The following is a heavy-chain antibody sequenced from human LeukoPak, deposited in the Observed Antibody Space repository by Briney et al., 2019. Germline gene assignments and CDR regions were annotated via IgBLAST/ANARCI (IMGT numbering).Heavy chain of an antibody. J-gene: IGHJ5*02. CDR3: ASFGYDSSGYYPS. V-gene: IGHV3-23*01. D-gene: IGHD3-22*01. Sequence: GGSLRLSCAASGFTFSSSAMSWVRQAPGKGLEWVSAISNNGGYTYYADSVQGRFTISRDNSKSTLCLQMNSLRAEDTAVYYCASFGYDSSGYYPSWGQGTLVTVSS. CDR2: ISNNGGYT. CDR1: GFTFSSSA.